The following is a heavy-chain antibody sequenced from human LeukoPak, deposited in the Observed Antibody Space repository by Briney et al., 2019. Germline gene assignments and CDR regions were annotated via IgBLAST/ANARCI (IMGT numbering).Heavy chain of an antibody. CDR3: ARQSSDYYYYYIDV. CDR2: IYYSGTT. V-gene: IGHV4-34*01. J-gene: IGHJ6*03. CDR1: VGSFSDHY. Sequence: SETLSLTCAVYVGSFSDHYWNWIRQPPGKGPEWIGSIYYSGTTYYNPSLESRVTISDDTSKNRFSLMLTSVTAADTAVYYCARQSSDYYYYYIDVWGEGTTVIVSS.